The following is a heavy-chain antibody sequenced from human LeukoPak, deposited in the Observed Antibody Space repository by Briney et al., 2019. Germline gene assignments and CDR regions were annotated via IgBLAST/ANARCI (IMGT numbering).Heavy chain of an antibody. D-gene: IGHD1-1*01. CDR3: ARVGDWNDLVY. J-gene: IGHJ4*02. V-gene: IGHV4-59*01. CDR2: IYYSGST. Sequence: SETLSLTCTVSGGSISGYYWSWIRQPPGKGLEWIGYIYYSGSTNYNPSLNSRVTISIDTSKSQFSLKLSSVTAADTAVYYCARVGDWNDLVYWGQGTLVTVSS. CDR1: GGSISGYY.